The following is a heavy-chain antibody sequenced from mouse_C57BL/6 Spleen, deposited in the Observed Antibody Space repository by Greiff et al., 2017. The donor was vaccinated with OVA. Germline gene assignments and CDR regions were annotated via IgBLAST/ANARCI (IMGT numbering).Heavy chain of an antibody. V-gene: IGHV1-75*01. D-gene: IGHD1-1*01. J-gene: IGHJ4*01. CDR2: IFPGSGST. Sequence: QVQLKESGPELVKPGASVKISCKASGYTFTDYYINWVKQRPGQGLEWIGWIFPGSGSTYYNEKFKGKATLTVDKSSSTAYMLLSSLTSEDSAVYFCARQSGSSRYYAMDYWGQGTSVTVSS. CDR1: GYTFTDYY. CDR3: ARQSGSSRYYAMDY.